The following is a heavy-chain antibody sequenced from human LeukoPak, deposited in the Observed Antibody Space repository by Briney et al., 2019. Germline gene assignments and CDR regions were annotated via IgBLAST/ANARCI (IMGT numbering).Heavy chain of an antibody. V-gene: IGHV3-48*03. CDR1: GFTFSSYE. J-gene: IGHJ4*02. Sequence: TGGSLRLSCAASGFTFSSYEMNWVRQAPGKGLEWVSYISISGSTIYYADSVKGRFTISRDNAKNSLYLQMNSLRAEDTAVYYCAGFDYYGSESYYNHFDSWGQGTLVTVSS. CDR3: AGFDYYGSESYYNHFDS. CDR2: ISISGSTI. D-gene: IGHD3-10*01.